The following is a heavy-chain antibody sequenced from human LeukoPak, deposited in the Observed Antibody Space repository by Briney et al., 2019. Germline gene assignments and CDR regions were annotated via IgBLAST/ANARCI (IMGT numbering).Heavy chain of an antibody. J-gene: IGHJ5*02. CDR3: ARRKTYKDILTGYYRTAPRGKNYFDP. Sequence: SETLSLTCSVSDDSITMYYWTWIRQPPGKGLEWIGYVDHTGSTNFNPSLNGRVSISRDTTKNLFSLRLRSVTAADTAVYYCARRKTYKDILTGYYRTAPRGKNYFDPWGQGTLVTVSS. V-gene: IGHV4-59*12. CDR1: DDSITMYY. CDR2: VDHTGST. D-gene: IGHD3-9*01.